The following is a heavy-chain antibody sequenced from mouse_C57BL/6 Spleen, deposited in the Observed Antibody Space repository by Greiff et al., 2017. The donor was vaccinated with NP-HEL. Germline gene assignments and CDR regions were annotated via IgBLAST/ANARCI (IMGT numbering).Heavy chain of an antibody. CDR2: FYPGSGSI. Sequence: VQGVESGAELVKPGASVKLSCKASGYTFTEYTIHWVKQRSGQGLEWIGWFYPGSGSIKYNEKFKDKATLTADKSSSTVYMELSRLTSEDSAVYFCARHEGGHWDDYAMDYWGQGTSVTVSS. D-gene: IGHD4-1*01. CDR3: ARHEGGHWDDYAMDY. V-gene: IGHV1-62-2*01. J-gene: IGHJ4*01. CDR1: GYTFTEYT.